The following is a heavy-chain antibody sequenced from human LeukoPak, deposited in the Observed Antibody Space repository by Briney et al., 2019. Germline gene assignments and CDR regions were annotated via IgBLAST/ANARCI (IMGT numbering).Heavy chain of an antibody. J-gene: IGHJ4*02. CDR3: ARDREYSSGWYVVYFDY. D-gene: IGHD6-19*01. V-gene: IGHV1-18*01. CDR2: ISAYNGNT. Sequence: ASVKVSCKASGYTFTSYGISWVRQAPGQGLEWMGWISAYNGNTNYAQKLQGRVTMTTDTSTSTAYMELRSLRSDDTAVYYCARDREYSSGWYVVYFDYWGQGTLVTVSS. CDR1: GYTFTSYG.